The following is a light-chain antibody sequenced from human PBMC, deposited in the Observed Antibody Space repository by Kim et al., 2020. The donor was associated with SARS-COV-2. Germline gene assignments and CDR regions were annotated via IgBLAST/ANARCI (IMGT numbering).Light chain of an antibody. J-gene: IGKJ5*01. CDR1: QSISNY. Sequence: SPGEGATLSCRASQSISNYLAWYQQKPGQAPRLLIYAASSRATGIPARFSGSGSGTEFTLTISSLQSEDFAVYYCQQYNNWPPITFGQGTRLEIK. CDR2: AAS. CDR3: QQYNNWPPIT. V-gene: IGKV3-15*01.